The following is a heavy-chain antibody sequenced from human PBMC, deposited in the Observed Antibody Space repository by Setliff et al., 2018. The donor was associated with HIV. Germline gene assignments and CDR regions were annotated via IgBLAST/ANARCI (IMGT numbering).Heavy chain of an antibody. CDR1: GYTFTDNY. CDR2: INSATGGT. D-gene: IGHD4-17*01. J-gene: IGHJ4*02. Sequence: ASVKVSCKASGYTFTDNYIHWVRQAPGQGLEWMAWINSATGGTNYAQNFQGWVTVTRDTSINTAYMELSRLRSDDTAVYYCARDDHGDPFDYWGQGTLVTVSS. CDR3: ARDDHGDPFDY. V-gene: IGHV1-2*04.